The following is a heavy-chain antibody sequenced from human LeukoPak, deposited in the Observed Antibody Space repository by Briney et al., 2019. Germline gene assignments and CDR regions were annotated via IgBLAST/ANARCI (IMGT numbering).Heavy chain of an antibody. CDR3: ARDLYGSGSYCGYYYGMDV. Sequence: GGSLRLSCAASGFTVSSNYMSWVRQAPGKGLEWVSVIYSGGSTYYADSVKGRFTISIDNSKNTLYLQMNSLRAEDTAVYYCARDLYGSGSYCGYYYGMDVWGQGTTVTVSS. CDR2: IYSGGST. D-gene: IGHD3-10*01. J-gene: IGHJ6*02. V-gene: IGHV3-66*01. CDR1: GFTVSSNY.